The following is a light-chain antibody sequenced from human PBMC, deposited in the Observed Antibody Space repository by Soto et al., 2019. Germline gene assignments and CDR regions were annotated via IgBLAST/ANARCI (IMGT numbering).Light chain of an antibody. J-gene: IGKJ4*01. CDR2: AAS. CDR1: QGISSY. V-gene: IGKV1-9*01. CDR3: QQFNNYPPS. Sequence: DIQLTQSPSFLSASVGDRVTITCRASQGISSYLAWYQQKPGKAPKLLICAASTLQSGVPSRFSGSGSGTEFNLTINRRQPEDFATYYWQQFNNYPPSFGGGTKVEI.